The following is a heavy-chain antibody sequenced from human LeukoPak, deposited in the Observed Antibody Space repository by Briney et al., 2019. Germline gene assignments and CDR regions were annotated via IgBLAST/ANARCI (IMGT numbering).Heavy chain of an antibody. J-gene: IGHJ4*02. CDR2: ISAYNGNT. CDR1: GYTFTSYG. CDR3: ARSSSGSYYFDY. D-gene: IGHD3-22*01. V-gene: IGHV1-18*01. Sequence: GASVKVSCKASGYTFTSYGISWVRQAPGQGLEWMGWISAYNGNTNYAQKFQGRVTITADESTSTAYMELSSLRSEDTAVYYCARSSSGSYYFDYWGQGTLVTVSS.